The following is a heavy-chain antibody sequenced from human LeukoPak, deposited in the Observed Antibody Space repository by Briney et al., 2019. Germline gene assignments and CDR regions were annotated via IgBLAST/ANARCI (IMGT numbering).Heavy chain of an antibody. CDR1: GFTLSSYW. V-gene: IGHV3-7*01. CDR2: IKQDGSEK. CDR3: AREPYIGVDY. J-gene: IGHJ4*02. Sequence: GGSLRLSCAASGFTLSSYWMSWVRQAPGKGLEWVANIKQDGSEKYYVDSVKGRFTISRDNAKNSLYLQMNSLRAEDTAVYYCAREPYIGVDYWGQGTLVTVSS. D-gene: IGHD3-10*01.